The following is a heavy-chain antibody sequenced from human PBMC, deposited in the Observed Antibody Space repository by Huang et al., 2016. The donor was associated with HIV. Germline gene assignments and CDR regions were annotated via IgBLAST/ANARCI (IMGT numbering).Heavy chain of an antibody. J-gene: IGHJ4*02. CDR3: ARARGYYDSSVSYYFDY. D-gene: IGHD3-22*01. V-gene: IGHV1-69*13. CDR2: IIPIFGTA. Sequence: QVQLVQSGAEVKKPGSSVKVSCKASGGTFSSYAISWVRQAPGQGLEWMGGIIPIFGTANYAQKFHGRVTITGDESTSTAYMELSSLRSEDTAVYYCARARGYYDSSVSYYFDYWGQGTLVTVSS. CDR1: GGTFSSYA.